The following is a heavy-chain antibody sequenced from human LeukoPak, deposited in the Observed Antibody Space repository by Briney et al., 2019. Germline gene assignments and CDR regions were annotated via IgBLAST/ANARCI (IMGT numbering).Heavy chain of an antibody. J-gene: IGHJ5*02. Sequence: GGSLRLSCAASGFTLSSYSMNWVRQAPGKGLEWVSSISSSSYIYYADSVKGRFTISRDNAKNSLYLQMNSLRAEDTAVYYCARVERRYYDSSGSFGPWGQGTLVTVSS. V-gene: IGHV3-21*01. CDR1: GFTLSSYS. CDR2: ISSSSYI. D-gene: IGHD3-22*01. CDR3: ARVERRYYDSSGSFGP.